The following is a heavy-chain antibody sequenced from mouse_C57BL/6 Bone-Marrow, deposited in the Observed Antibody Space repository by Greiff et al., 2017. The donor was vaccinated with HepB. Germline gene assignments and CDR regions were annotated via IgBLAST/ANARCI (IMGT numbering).Heavy chain of an antibody. CDR1: GFTFSSYG. CDR2: ISSGGSYT. D-gene: IGHD2-3*01. Sequence: EVQRVESGGDLVKPGGSLKLSCAASGFTFSSYGMSWVRQTPDKRLEWVATISSGGSYTYYPDSVKGRFTISRDNAKNTLYLQMSSLKSEDTAMYYCARHGDGTGAYWGQGTLVTVSA. V-gene: IGHV5-6*01. J-gene: IGHJ3*01. CDR3: ARHGDGTGAY.